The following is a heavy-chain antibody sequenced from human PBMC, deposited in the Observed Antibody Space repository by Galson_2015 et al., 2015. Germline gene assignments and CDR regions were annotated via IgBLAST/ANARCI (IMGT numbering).Heavy chain of an antibody. D-gene: IGHD6-19*01. CDR1: GFTFSSYA. J-gene: IGHJ6*02. V-gene: IGHV3-23*01. CDR3: AKSRNSVPGSIAVAGIAVCGMDV. Sequence: SLRLSCAASGFTFSSYAMSWVRQAPGKGLEWVSAISGSGGSTYYADSVKGRFTISRDNSKNTLYLQMNSLRAEDTAVYYCAKSRNSVPGSIAVAGIAVCGMDVWGQGTMVTVSS. CDR2: ISGSGGST.